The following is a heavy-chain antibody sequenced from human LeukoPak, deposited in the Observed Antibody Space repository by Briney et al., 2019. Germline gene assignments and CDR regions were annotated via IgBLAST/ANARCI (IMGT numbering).Heavy chain of an antibody. D-gene: IGHD3-22*01. CDR1: GFTFNTYV. J-gene: IGHJ4*02. V-gene: IGHV3-23*01. Sequence: GGSLRLSCAASGFTASGFTFNTYVMSWVRQAPGKGREWVSSISGRGVSTFYADSVKGRFTISRDNSKNTLYLQMNSLGAEDTAVYYCAKVQAMIVVRDYFDNWGQGTLVTVSS. CDR3: AKVQAMIVVRDYFDN. CDR2: ISGRGVST.